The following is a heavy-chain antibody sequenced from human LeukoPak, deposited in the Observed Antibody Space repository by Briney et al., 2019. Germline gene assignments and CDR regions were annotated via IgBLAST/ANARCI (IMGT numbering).Heavy chain of an antibody. CDR3: ARDPEAYCGGDCYVFDY. CDR1: GFTFSSYG. CDR2: IWYDGSNK. Sequence: GGSLRLSCAASGFTFSSYGMHWVRQAPGKGLEWVAVIWYDGSNKYYADSVKGRFTISRDNSKNTLYLQTDSLRAEDTAVYYCARDPEAYCGGDCYVFDYWGQGTLVTVSS. J-gene: IGHJ4*02. V-gene: IGHV3-33*01. D-gene: IGHD2-21*02.